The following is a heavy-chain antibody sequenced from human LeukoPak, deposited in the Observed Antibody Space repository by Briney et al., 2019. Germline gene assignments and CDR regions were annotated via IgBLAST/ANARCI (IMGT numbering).Heavy chain of an antibody. Sequence: PGGSLRLSCAASGFTFNSYELKWFRQAPGKGLEWVSSISSSSSYIYYADSVKGRFTISRDNAKNSLYLQMNSLRAEDTAVHYCARDVYYYDSSGYYYFDYWGQGTLVTVSS. CDR3: ARDVYYYDSSGYYYFDY. J-gene: IGHJ4*02. V-gene: IGHV3-21*01. D-gene: IGHD3-22*01. CDR1: GFTFNSYE. CDR2: ISSSSSYI.